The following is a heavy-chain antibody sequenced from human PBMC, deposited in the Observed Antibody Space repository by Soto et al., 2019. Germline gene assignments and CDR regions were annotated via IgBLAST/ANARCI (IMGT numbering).Heavy chain of an antibody. D-gene: IGHD3-3*01. Sequence: PGGSLRLSCAASGFTFSSYAMSWVRQAPGKGLEWVSAVSGSGGSTYYADSVKGRFTISRGNSKNTLYLQMNSLRAEDTAVYYCAKWIFGVVYYYYGMDVWGQGTTVTVSS. CDR1: GFTFSSYA. V-gene: IGHV3-23*01. CDR3: AKWIFGVVYYYYGMDV. CDR2: VSGSGGST. J-gene: IGHJ6*02.